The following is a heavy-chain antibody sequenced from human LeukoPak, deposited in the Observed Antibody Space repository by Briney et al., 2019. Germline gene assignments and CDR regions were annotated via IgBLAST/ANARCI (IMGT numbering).Heavy chain of an antibody. J-gene: IGHJ3*02. CDR2: INPNSGGA. Sequence: ASVKVSCKASGYTFTGYNMHWVRQAPGQGLEWMGWINPNSGGANYAQKFQGRVTMTRDTSIRTAYMELSRLRSDDTAVYYCARPYARGAHNAFDIRGQGTMVTVSS. D-gene: IGHD1-26*01. CDR1: GYTFTGYN. V-gene: IGHV1-2*02. CDR3: ARPYARGAHNAFDI.